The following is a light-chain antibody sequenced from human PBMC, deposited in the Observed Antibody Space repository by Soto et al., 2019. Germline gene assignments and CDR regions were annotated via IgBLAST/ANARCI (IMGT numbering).Light chain of an antibody. CDR3: QQTYRTPRT. CDR2: AAS. V-gene: IGKV1-39*01. Sequence: DVQITQAPCSLSAAVGDRVTITFRASQSISSYLNWYQKKRGKAPKLLIYAASSLQSGVPSRFSGSGSGTDFIITISSLQPEDFETYYTQQTYRTPRTFGEGTKVDIK. J-gene: IGKJ4*02. CDR1: QSISSY.